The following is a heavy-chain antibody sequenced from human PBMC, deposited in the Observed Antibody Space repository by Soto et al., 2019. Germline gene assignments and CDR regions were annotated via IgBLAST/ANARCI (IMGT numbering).Heavy chain of an antibody. V-gene: IGHV3-23*01. Sequence: PGGSLRLSCAASGLTFSSYAMSWVRQAPGKGLEWVSAISGSGGSTYYADSVKGRFTISRDNFKNTLYLQMNSLRAEDTAVYYCATDPVVAPLLDWFDHWGQGTLATVSS. D-gene: IGHD3-22*01. CDR3: ATDPVVAPLLDWFDH. J-gene: IGHJ5*02. CDR1: GLTFSSYA. CDR2: ISGSGGST.